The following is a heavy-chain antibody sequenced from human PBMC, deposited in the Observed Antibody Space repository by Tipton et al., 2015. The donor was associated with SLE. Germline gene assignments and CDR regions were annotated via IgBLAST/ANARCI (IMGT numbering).Heavy chain of an antibody. J-gene: IGHJ3*02. CDR3: ARSRWPGYYDILTGYHDAFDI. D-gene: IGHD3-9*01. V-gene: IGHV4-61*05. CDR1: GGSISSSSSYY. CDR2: IYTSGST. Sequence: TLSLTCAVYGGSISSSSSYYWAWIRQPPGKGLEWIGYIYTSGSTNYNPSLKSRVTISVDTSNNQFSLKLSSVTAADTAVYYCARSRWPGYYDILTGYHDAFDIWGQGTMVTVSS.